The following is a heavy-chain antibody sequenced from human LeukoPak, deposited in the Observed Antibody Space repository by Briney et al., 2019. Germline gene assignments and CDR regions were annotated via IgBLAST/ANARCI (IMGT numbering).Heavy chain of an antibody. Sequence: ASVKVSCKASGYTFTSYGISWVRQAPGQGLEWMGWISAYNGNTNYAQKLQGRVTMTTDTSTSTAYMEPRSLRSDDTAVYYCARHTMVRGVIIIPFDYWGQGTLVTVSS. D-gene: IGHD3-10*01. J-gene: IGHJ4*02. CDR3: ARHTMVRGVIIIPFDY. CDR1: GYTFTSYG. V-gene: IGHV1-18*01. CDR2: ISAYNGNT.